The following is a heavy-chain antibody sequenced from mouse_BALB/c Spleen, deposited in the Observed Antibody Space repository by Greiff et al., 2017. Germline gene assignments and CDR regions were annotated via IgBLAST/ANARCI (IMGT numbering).Heavy chain of an antibody. CDR3: ARRAVVGGDYFDY. CDR1: GYTFTSYW. V-gene: IGHV1S81*02. CDR2: INPSNGRT. Sequence: VQLQQPGAELVKPGASVKLSCKASGYTFTSYWMHWVKQRPGQGLEWIGEINPSNGRTNYNEKFKSKATLTVDKSSSTAYMQLSSLTSEDSAVYYCARRAVVGGDYFDYWGQGTTLTVSS. J-gene: IGHJ2*01. D-gene: IGHD1-1*01.